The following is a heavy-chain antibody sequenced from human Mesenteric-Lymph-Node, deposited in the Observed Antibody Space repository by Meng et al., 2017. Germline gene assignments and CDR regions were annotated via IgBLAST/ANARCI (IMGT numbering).Heavy chain of an antibody. CDR3: AKGVGKWLAHFYGMDV. J-gene: IGHJ6*02. CDR2: ISWDSGSI. D-gene: IGHD6-19*01. Sequence: SLKISCAASGFTFGDYAMHWVRQPPGKGLEWVSGISWDSGSIAYADSVKGRFTISRDNAKNSLYLQVNSLRAEDTALYYCAKGVGKWLAHFYGMDVWGQGTMVTVSS. V-gene: IGHV3-9*01. CDR1: GFTFGDYA.